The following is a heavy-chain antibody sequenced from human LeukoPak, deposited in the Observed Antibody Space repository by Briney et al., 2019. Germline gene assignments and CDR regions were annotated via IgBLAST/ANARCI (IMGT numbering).Heavy chain of an antibody. J-gene: IGHJ4*02. CDR3: AADLGQLLSY. Sequence: AASVKVSCKVSGDTLTESSTHWVRQAPGKGLEWMGGFEPEDGEAIYSQRFQGRLTLTEDTSTDTAYMELSSLTSEDTAVYFCAADLGQLLSYWGQGTLVTVSS. D-gene: IGHD6-13*01. CDR2: FEPEDGEA. V-gene: IGHV1-24*01. CDR1: GDTLTESS.